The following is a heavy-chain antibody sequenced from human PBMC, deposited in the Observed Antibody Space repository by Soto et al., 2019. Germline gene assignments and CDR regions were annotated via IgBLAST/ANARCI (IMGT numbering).Heavy chain of an antibody. V-gene: IGHV3-23*01. J-gene: IGHJ3*02. D-gene: IGHD4-17*01. CDR1: GFTFSSYA. CDR2: ISGSGGST. Sequence: EVQLLESGGGLVQPGGSLRLSCAASGFTFSSYAMSWVRQAPGKGLEWVSAISGSGGSTYYADSVKGRFTISRDNSKNTLYLQMNSLRAEDTAVYYCAKDRLDYGDFFVAFDIWGQGTMVTVSS. CDR3: AKDRLDYGDFFVAFDI.